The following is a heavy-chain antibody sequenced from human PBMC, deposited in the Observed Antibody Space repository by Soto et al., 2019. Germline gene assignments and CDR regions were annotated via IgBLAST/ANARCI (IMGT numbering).Heavy chain of an antibody. CDR1: GFTFSSYA. CDR2: ISGSGGSK. CDR3: AKGGYDFWSGYYPEY. V-gene: IGHV3-23*01. J-gene: IGHJ4*02. Sequence: GGSLRLSCAASGFTFSSYAMSWVRQAPGKGLEWVSAISGSGGSKYYADSVKGRFTISRDNSKNTLYLQMNSLRAEDTAVYYCAKGGYDFWSGYYPEYWGQGTLVTVSS. D-gene: IGHD3-3*01.